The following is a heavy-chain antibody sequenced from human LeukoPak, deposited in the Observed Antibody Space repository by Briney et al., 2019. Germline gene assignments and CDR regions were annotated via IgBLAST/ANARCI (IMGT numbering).Heavy chain of an antibody. CDR3: ARGYQRYNWFDP. D-gene: IGHD2-2*01. J-gene: IGHJ5*02. V-gene: IGHV4-30-2*01. CDR1: GGSISSGGYY. CDR2: IYHSGST. Sequence: PSQTLSLTCTVSGGSISSGGYYWSWIRQPPGKGLEWIGYIYHSGSTYYNPSLKSRVTISVDRSKNQFSLKLSSVTAADTAVYYCARGYQRYNWFDPWGQGTLVTVSS.